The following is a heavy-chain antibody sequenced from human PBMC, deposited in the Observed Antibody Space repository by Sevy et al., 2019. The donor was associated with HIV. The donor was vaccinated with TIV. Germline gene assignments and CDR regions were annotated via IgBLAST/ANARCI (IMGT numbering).Heavy chain of an antibody. V-gene: IGHV3-30*04. D-gene: IGHD2-8*01. J-gene: IGHJ4*02. CDR1: GFTFPIYS. CDR2: ISYDGNNR. CDR3: ARVAVEYCTNDCYHRFDH. Sequence: GGSLRLSCVASGFTFPIYSVVWVRRAPGKGLEWLTLISYDGNNRYYADSVKGRFTISRDNSNNILYLQMTSLRVEDTALYFCARVAVEYCTNDCYHRFDHWGQGTLVTVSS.